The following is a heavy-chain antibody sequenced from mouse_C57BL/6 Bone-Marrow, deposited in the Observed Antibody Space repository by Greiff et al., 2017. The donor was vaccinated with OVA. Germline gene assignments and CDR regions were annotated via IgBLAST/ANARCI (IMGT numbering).Heavy chain of an antibody. CDR1: GYTFTDYE. J-gene: IGHJ2*01. CDR2: IDPETGGT. CDR3: TTSDY. Sequence: SGAELVRPGASVTLSCKASGYTFTDYEMHWVKQTPVHGLEWIGAIDPETGGTAYNQKFKGKAILTADKSSSTACMELRSLTSEDSAVYYCTTSDYGGQGTTLTVSS. V-gene: IGHV1-15*01.